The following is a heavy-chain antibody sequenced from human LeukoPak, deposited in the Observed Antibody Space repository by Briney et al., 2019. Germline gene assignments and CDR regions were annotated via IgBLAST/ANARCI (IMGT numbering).Heavy chain of an antibody. CDR1: GGTFSSYA. CDR2: IIPILGIA. D-gene: IGHD3-22*01. Sequence: SVKVSCKASGGTFSSYAISWVRQAPGQGLEWMGRIIPILGIANYAQKFQGRVTITADKSTSTAYMELSSLRSEDTAVYYCAGSGYYYDSSGYYWGQGTLVTVSS. J-gene: IGHJ4*02. V-gene: IGHV1-69*04. CDR3: AGSGYYYDSSGYY.